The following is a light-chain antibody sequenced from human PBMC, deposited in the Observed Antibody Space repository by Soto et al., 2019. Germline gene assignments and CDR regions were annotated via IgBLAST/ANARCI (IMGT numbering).Light chain of an antibody. CDR2: WAS. CDR1: QTVLDSSNNKDY. Sequence: DIVMSQSPDALAVSLGERATISCKSSQTVLDSSNNKDYLTWYQQKPGQPPKLLIYWASTREFGVPDRFSGSGSGTDFTLTISSLQSEDFAVYFCQQYNNWPGTFGQGTKVDIK. J-gene: IGKJ1*01. V-gene: IGKV4-1*01. CDR3: QQYNNWPGT.